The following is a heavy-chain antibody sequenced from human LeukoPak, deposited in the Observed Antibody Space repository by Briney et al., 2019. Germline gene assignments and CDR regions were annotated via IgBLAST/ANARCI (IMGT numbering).Heavy chain of an antibody. CDR2: ISSGGSNI. D-gene: IGHD4-17*01. CDR3: ARIMTAETTSDY. J-gene: IGHJ4*02. CDR1: GFTFSSCE. Sequence: GGSLRLSCAASGFTFSSCEMNWVRQGPGKGLEWVSYISSGGSNIYYADSVKGRFTISRDNAKNSLYLQMNSLRDEDTAVYYCARIMTAETTSDYWGQGTLVTVSS. V-gene: IGHV3-48*03.